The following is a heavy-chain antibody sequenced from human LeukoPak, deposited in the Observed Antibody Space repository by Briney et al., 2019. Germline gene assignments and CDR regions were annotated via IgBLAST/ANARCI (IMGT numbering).Heavy chain of an antibody. V-gene: IGHV4-39*01. Sequence: PSETLSLTCTVSGGSISSSSYYWGWLRQPPGKGLEWIGSIYYSGSTYYNPSLKSRVTISVDTSKNQFSLKLSSVTAADTAVYYCAGTYYYDSSGYWNDAFDIWGQGTMVIVSS. D-gene: IGHD3-22*01. CDR3: AGTYYYDSSGYWNDAFDI. CDR1: GGSISSSSYY. J-gene: IGHJ3*02. CDR2: IYYSGST.